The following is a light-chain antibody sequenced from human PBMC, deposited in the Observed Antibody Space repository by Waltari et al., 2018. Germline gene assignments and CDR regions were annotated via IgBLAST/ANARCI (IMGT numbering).Light chain of an antibody. CDR3: QQHDNSPWT. Sequence: DIQMTQSPYSLSASVGDRVTITCRASQGISNWLAWYQQKPGKSPKLLIYRASNLETGVPSRFSGSGSGTDFTLTISSLQPEDIATYYCQQHDNSPWTFGQGTKVEIK. CDR1: QGISNW. J-gene: IGKJ1*01. V-gene: IGKV1-33*01. CDR2: RAS.